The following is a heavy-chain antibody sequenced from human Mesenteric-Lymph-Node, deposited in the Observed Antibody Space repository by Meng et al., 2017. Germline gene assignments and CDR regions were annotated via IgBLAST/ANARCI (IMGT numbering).Heavy chain of an antibody. CDR3: ASFDHIPRRNYFDY. Sequence: QGHLQESGPGLGGPSETLSLTCSASGGSVSSGSYYWSWIRQPPGKGLEWIGYIHHSGSAYYNPSLKSRVSISVDTSKNQFSLNLNSMTAADTAVYYCASFDHIPRRNYFDYWGQGTLVTVSS. CDR1: GGSVSSGSYY. V-gene: IGHV4-30-4*08. J-gene: IGHJ4*02. CDR2: IHHSGSA. D-gene: IGHD2-21*01.